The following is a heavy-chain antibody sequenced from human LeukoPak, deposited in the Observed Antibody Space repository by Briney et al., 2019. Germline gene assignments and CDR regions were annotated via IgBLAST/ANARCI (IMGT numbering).Heavy chain of an antibody. Sequence: GGSLRLSCAASGFTFSDYYMSWIRQAPGKGLKWVSYISSSGSTIYYADSVKGRFTISRDNAKNSLYLQMNSLRAEDTAVYYCARRASTERGHSYGLDYWGQGTLVTVSS. V-gene: IGHV3-11*04. CDR2: ISSSGSTI. J-gene: IGHJ4*02. CDR3: ARRASTERGHSYGLDY. D-gene: IGHD5-18*01. CDR1: GFTFSDYY.